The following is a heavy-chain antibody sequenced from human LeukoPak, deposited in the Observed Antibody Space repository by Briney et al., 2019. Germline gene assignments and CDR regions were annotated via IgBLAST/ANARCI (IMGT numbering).Heavy chain of an antibody. D-gene: IGHD2-2*01. J-gene: IGHJ3*02. CDR2: IGGSGSST. CDR1: GFTFSTYA. CDR3: AKGYCSSSSCYSYAFDI. V-gene: IGHV3-23*01. Sequence: PGGSLRLSCAASGFTFSTYAMSWVRQAPGKGLEWVSDIGGSGSSTYYADSVKGRFTVSRDNSKNTLFLQMNSLRAEDTAVYYCAKGYCSSSSCYSYAFDIWGQGTVVTVSS.